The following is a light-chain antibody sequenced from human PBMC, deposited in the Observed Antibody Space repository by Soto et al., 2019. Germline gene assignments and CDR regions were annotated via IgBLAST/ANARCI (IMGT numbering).Light chain of an antibody. CDR2: RAS. CDR1: QDISNY. V-gene: IGKV1-33*01. J-gene: IGKJ2*01. Sequence: DIQMSQSPSSLSASVGARVTITCQASQDISNYLNWYQHKPGKAPKLLIFRASNVETGVPSRFRGGGAGTQFTFTISSLQPEDIATYYCQQYDNLPSYTFGPGTKLESK. CDR3: QQYDNLPSYT.